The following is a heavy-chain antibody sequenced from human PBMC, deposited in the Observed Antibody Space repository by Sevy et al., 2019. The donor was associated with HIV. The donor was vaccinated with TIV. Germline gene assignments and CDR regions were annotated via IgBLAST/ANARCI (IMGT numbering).Heavy chain of an antibody. D-gene: IGHD6-13*01. CDR3: ATHAGIAAAGRVFDY. V-gene: IGHV3-72*01. J-gene: IGHJ4*02. Sequence: GGSLRLSCVASGFTFSDHYMEWVRQAPGKGLEWVGRTRNKADGYTTEYAASAKGRFTISRDDSKNSLYVQMNSLKTEDTAVYYCATHAGIAAAGRVFDYWGQGTLVTVSS. CDR1: GFTFSDHY. CDR2: TRNKADGYTT.